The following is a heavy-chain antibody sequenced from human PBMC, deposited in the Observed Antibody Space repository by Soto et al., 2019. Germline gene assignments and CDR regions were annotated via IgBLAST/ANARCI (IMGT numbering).Heavy chain of an antibody. V-gene: IGHV1-8*02. J-gene: IGHJ6*02. Sequence: GASVKVSCKASGFRFTSYDINWVRQATGQGLKWMGWMNPNSGNTGYAQRFQGRVTMTRNTSISTAYMELSSLRSEDTAVYYCARGRYCSGGSCRLYYYYGMDVWGQGTTVTVSS. D-gene: IGHD2-15*01. CDR1: GFRFTSYD. CDR2: MNPNSGNT. CDR3: ARGRYCSGGSCRLYYYYGMDV.